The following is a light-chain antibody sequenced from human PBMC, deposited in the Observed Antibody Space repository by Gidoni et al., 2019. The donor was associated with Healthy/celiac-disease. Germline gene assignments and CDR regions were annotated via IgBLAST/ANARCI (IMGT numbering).Light chain of an antibody. V-gene: IGKV3-20*01. Sequence: ENVLTQSPGTLSLSPGERATPSCRASQSVSSSYLAWYQQKPGQAPRLLIYGASSRATGIPDRFSGSWSGTDFTLTISRLEPEAFAVYYCQQYGSSPRAFGQGTKVEIK. CDR3: QQYGSSPRA. J-gene: IGKJ1*01. CDR1: QSVSSSY. CDR2: GAS.